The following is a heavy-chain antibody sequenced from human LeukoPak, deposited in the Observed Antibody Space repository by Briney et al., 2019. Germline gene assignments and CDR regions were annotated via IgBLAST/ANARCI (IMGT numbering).Heavy chain of an antibody. CDR2: MNPNSGNT. CDR3: ARVSSSWYASYDY. CDR1: GYTFTSYD. Sequence: EVSVKVSCKASGYTFTSYDINWVRQATGQGLEWMGWMNPNSGNTGYAQKFQGRVTMTRNTSISTAYMELSSLRSEDTAVYYCARVSSSWYASYDYWGQGTLVTVSS. V-gene: IGHV1-8*01. D-gene: IGHD6-13*01. J-gene: IGHJ4*02.